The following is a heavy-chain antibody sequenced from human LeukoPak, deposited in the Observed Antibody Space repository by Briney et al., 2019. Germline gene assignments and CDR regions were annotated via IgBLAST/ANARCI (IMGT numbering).Heavy chain of an antibody. CDR2: IYYGGST. J-gene: IGHJ4*02. V-gene: IGHV4-31*03. CDR3: ARAPYSSSSVDY. Sequence: PSETLSLTCTVSGGSISSGGYFWTWIRQQPGKGLEWIGYIYYGGSTYYNPSLKSRVTISVDMSKNQFSLKLSSVTAADTAVYYCARAPYSSSSVDYWGQGTLVTVSS. D-gene: IGHD6-6*01. CDR1: GGSISSGGYF.